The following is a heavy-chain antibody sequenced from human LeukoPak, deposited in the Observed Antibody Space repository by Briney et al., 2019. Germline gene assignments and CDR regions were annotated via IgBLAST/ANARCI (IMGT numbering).Heavy chain of an antibody. V-gene: IGHV4-59*11. CDR3: ARLNYFDSNGSYFRDY. CDR2: IYYSGTT. Sequence: SETLSVTRTVSGGSISGHYWSWFRQPPGKGLEWIGYIYYSGTTNYNPSLKSRVTISVDTSKNQFSLKLSSVTAADTAIYYCARLNYFDSNGSYFRDYWGQGTLVTVSS. J-gene: IGHJ4*02. D-gene: IGHD3-22*01. CDR1: GGSISGHY.